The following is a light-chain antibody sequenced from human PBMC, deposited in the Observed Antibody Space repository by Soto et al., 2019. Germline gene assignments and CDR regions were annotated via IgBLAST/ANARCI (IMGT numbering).Light chain of an antibody. CDR3: KQDNSYPYT. CDR1: QSISSW. Sequence: DIQMTQSPSTLSASVGDRVTITCRASQSISSWLAWYQQKPGKAPKLLIYDASSLESGVPSRFSGSGSGTEFTLTISSLQPDDFATYYCKQDNSYPYTFGQGTKLEIK. CDR2: DAS. V-gene: IGKV1-5*01. J-gene: IGKJ2*01.